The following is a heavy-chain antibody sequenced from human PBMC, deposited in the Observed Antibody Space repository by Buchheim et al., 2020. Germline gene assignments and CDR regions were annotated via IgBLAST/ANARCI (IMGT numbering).Heavy chain of an antibody. D-gene: IGHD4-17*01. V-gene: IGHV4-34*01. Sequence: QVQLQQWGAGLLKPSETLSLTCAVYGGSFSGYYWSWIRQPPGKGLEWVGEINHSGSTNYNPSLKRRVTISVDTSKNKFSLKLSSVTAADTAVYYCARLDYGANWFDPWGQGTL. J-gene: IGHJ5*02. CDR3: ARLDYGANWFDP. CDR2: INHSGST. CDR1: GGSFSGYY.